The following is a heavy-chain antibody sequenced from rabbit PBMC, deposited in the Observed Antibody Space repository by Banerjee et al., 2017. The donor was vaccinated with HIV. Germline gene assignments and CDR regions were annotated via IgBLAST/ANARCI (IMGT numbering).Heavy chain of an antibody. CDR3: ARDGGSSVYTQYYFNL. J-gene: IGHJ4*01. V-gene: IGHV1S45*01. CDR2: IYSTSGGST. D-gene: IGHD8-1*01. CDR1: GFSFSSGYY. Sequence: QEQLVEYGGDLVKPGASLTLTCTASGFSFSSGYYMCWVRQAPGKGLEWIACIYSTSGGSTYYASWVNGRFTISKTSSTTVTLQMTSLTAADTATYFCARDGGSSVYTQYYFNLWGPGTLVTVS.